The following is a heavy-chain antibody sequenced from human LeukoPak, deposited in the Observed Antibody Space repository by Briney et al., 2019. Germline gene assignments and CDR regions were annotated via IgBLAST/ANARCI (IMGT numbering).Heavy chain of an antibody. CDR1: GGSVSSGSYY. D-gene: IGHD2-15*01. J-gene: IGHJ5*02. CDR2: IYYSGST. CDR3: ARSISTAGYCSGDSCYFWFDP. Sequence: SETLSLTCTVSGGSVSSGSYYWSWIRQPPGKGLEWIGYIYYSGSTNYNPSLKSRVTISVDTSKNQFSLKLSSVTAADTAVYYCARSISTAGYCSGDSCYFWFDPWGQGTLVTVSS. V-gene: IGHV4-61*01.